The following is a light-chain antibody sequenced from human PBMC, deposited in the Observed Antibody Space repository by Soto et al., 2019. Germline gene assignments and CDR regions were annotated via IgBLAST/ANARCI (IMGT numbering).Light chain of an antibody. CDR3: QAWDTSAYSV. CDR1: RLGNKY. Sequence: SYELTQPPSVSVSPGQTASITCSGDRLGNKYVCWYQQKPGQSPVLVIYQDNKRPSGIPERFSGSNSGNTATLTISGTQAMDEADYYCQAWDTSAYSVSGIGTKLTVL. V-gene: IGLV3-1*01. CDR2: QDN. J-gene: IGLJ1*01.